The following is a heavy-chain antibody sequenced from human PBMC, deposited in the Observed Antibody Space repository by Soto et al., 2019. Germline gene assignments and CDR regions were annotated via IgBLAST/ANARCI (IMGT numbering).Heavy chain of an antibody. D-gene: IGHD2-15*01. CDR1: GNTLTELS. J-gene: IGHJ4*02. CDR2: FDPEERET. V-gene: IGHV1-24*01. Sequence: QVQLVQSGAEVKKPGASVKVSCKLSGNTLTELSIHWVRQAPGKGLEWMGAFDPEERETIYSQQFQGRXPXTXXTSTDTAYMPLTSLRHEDTAVYYCAADLAVADSDYWGQGTLVTVSS. CDR3: AADLAVADSDY.